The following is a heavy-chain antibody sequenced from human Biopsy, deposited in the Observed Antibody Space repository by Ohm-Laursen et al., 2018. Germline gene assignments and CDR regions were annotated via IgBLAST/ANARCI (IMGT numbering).Heavy chain of an antibody. CDR1: GGSMTGYE. D-gene: IGHD1-26*01. CDR3: ARVEAGTYDALDI. V-gene: IGHV4-59*01. Sequence: SETLPLTCSASGGSMTGYEWSWIRLAPGKGLEWIGYIYYSGGTKYNPSLASRVTFSVDMSKSQFSLKLYSVTAADTAVYYCARVEAGTYDALDIWGQGALVAVSA. J-gene: IGHJ3*02. CDR2: IYYSGGT.